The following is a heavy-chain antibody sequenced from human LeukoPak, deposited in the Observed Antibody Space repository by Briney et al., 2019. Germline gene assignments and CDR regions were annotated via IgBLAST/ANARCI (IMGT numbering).Heavy chain of an antibody. Sequence: ASVKVSCKASGGTFSSYAISWVRQAPGQGLEWMGGIIPIFGTANYAQKFQGRVTITADKSTSTAYMELSSLRSEDTAVYYCARDPSRGSRAGGDYWGQGTLVTVSS. CDR2: IIPIFGTA. D-gene: IGHD3-10*01. CDR1: GGTFSSYA. J-gene: IGHJ4*02. V-gene: IGHV1-69*06. CDR3: ARDPSRGSRAGGDY.